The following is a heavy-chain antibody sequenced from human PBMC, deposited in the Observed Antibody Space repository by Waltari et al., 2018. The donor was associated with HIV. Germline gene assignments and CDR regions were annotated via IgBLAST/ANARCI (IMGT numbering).Heavy chain of an antibody. CDR2: IYYSGST. CDR3: AIAAAGGDWYFDL. Sequence: QVQLQESGPGLVKPSETLSLTCTVSGGSISSYYWSWIRQPPGKGLEWIGYIYYSGSTNYNPSLKSRVTISVDTSKNQFSLKLSSVTAADTAVYYCAIAAAGGDWYFDLWGRGTLVTVSS. V-gene: IGHV4-59*01. D-gene: IGHD6-13*01. CDR1: GGSISSYY. J-gene: IGHJ2*01.